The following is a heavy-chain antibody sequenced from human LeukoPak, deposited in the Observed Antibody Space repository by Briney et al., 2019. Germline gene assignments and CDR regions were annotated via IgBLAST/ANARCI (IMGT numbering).Heavy chain of an antibody. CDR3: ARDRRNYYDSSGYYHGLDY. CDR1: GYTFTGYY. CDR2: INPNSGGT. V-gene: IGHV1-2*06. D-gene: IGHD3-22*01. J-gene: IGHJ4*02. Sequence: ASVKVSCKASGYTFTGYYTHWVRQAPGQGLEWMGRINPNSGGTNYAQKFQGRVTMTRDTSISTAYMELSRLRSDDTAVYYCARDRRNYYDSSGYYHGLDYWGQGTLVTVSS.